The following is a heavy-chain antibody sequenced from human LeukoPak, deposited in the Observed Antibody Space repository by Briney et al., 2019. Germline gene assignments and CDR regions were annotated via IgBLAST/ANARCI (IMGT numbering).Heavy chain of an antibody. J-gene: IGHJ6*02. Sequence: PSETLSLTCAVYGGSFSGYYWSWIRQPPGKGLERIGRIYTSGSTNYNPSLKSRVTMSVDTSKNQFSLKLSSVTAADTAVYYCARDAPYYYDSSGSYGMDVWGQGTTVTVSS. CDR3: ARDAPYYYDSSGSYGMDV. D-gene: IGHD3-22*01. V-gene: IGHV4-4*07. CDR1: GGSFSGYY. CDR2: IYTSGST.